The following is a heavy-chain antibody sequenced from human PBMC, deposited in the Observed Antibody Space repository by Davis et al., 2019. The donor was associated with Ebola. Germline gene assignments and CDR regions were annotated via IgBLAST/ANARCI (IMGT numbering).Heavy chain of an antibody. D-gene: IGHD2-2*01. Sequence: SETLSLTCAVYGGSFSGYYWSWIRQPPGKGLEWIGEISHSGSTYYNPSLKSRVTISVDTSKNQFSLKLSSVTAADTAVYYCATTSTGDWFDPWGQGTLVTVSS. CDR3: ATTSTGDWFDP. CDR1: GGSFSGYY. V-gene: IGHV4-34*01. CDR2: ISHSGST. J-gene: IGHJ5*02.